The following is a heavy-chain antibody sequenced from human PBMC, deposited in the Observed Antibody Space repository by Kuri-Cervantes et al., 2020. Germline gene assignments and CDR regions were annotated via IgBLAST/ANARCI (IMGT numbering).Heavy chain of an antibody. V-gene: IGHV4-4*02. CDR3: AGEVYAPGPFDI. CDR2: IYHSGST. J-gene: IGHJ3*02. CDR1: GGSISSSNW. D-gene: IGHD2-8*01. Sequence: SETLSLTCAVSGGSISSSNWWSWVRQPPGKGLEWIGEIYHSGSTNYNPSLKSRVTISVDTSKNQFSLKLSSVTAEDTAVYYCAGEVYAPGPFDIWGQGTVVTVSS.